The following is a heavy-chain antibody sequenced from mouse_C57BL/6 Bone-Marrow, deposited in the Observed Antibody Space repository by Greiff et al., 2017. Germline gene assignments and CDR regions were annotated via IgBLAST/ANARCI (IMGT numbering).Heavy chain of an antibody. CDR1: GSTFTSYW. CDR3: ARGRLRQYYCDY. CDR2: LAPTRGGT. Sequence: QVQLQQPGAELVKPGASVKLSCKASGSTFTSYWMHWVKPRPGRGLAWIGRLAPTRGGTKYNEKFKSKATLTVDQPSSTAYMQLSSLTSEDSAVYYYARGRLRQYYCDYWGQGTTLTVSS. D-gene: IGHD3-2*02. J-gene: IGHJ2*01. V-gene: IGHV1-72*01.